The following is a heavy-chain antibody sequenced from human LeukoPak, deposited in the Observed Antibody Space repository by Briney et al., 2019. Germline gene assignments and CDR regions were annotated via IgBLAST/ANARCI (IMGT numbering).Heavy chain of an antibody. V-gene: IGHV4-34*01. Sequence: PSETLSLTCAVSGGPFSGYFWSWIRQPPGKGLEWIGEIHNSGTTNYNPSLNSRVTISEVTSKNQIYLNLRSVTAADTAVYYCARRYYYNLGSFPFDFWGQGTLVTVSS. CDR1: GGPFSGYF. CDR2: IHNSGTT. D-gene: IGHD3-10*01. CDR3: ARRYYYNLGSFPFDF. J-gene: IGHJ4*02.